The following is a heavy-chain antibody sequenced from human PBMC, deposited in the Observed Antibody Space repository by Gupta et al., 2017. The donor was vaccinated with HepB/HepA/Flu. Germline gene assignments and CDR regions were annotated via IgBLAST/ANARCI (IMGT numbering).Heavy chain of an antibody. J-gene: IGHJ6*02. D-gene: IGHD5-18*01. Sequence: QVQLVESGRGVVQPGRSLRLSCAASGFTFSTYGMHWVRQAPGKGLEWVTLISYDGRNKYYADSVKGRFTTSRDDSKNTLYLQMNSLRTEDTAVYYCAKDLGYNYGDAYYYYGMDVWGQGTTVTVSS. CDR2: ISYDGRNK. CDR3: AKDLGYNYGDAYYYYGMDV. CDR1: GFTFSTYG. V-gene: IGHV3-30*18.